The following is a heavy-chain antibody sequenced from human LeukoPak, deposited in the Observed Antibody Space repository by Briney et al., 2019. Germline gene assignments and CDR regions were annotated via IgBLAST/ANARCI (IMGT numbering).Heavy chain of an antibody. J-gene: IGHJ6*04. Sequence: GGSLRLSCAASGSGFTFNNYWMHWVRQAPGKGLVWVSRINADGSTTSYADSVRGRFTISRDNAKNTLYLQMNSLRAEDTAVYYCAELGITMIGGVWGKGTTVTISS. CDR2: INADGSTT. D-gene: IGHD3-10*02. CDR1: GSGFTFNNYW. V-gene: IGHV3-74*01. CDR3: AELGITMIGGV.